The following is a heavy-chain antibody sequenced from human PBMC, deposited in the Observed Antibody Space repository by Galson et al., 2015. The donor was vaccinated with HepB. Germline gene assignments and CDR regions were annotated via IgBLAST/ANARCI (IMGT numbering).Heavy chain of an antibody. V-gene: IGHV3-30*18. CDR2: ISSDGSNK. J-gene: IGHJ3*02. Sequence: SLRLSCAASGFTFSSYGMHWVRRAPGKGLEWVTLISSDGSNKYYADSAKGRFTVSRDNSRNTLYLQMNSLGAEDTAVYYCAEGKVGAIWGQGTTVTVSS. CDR1: GFTFSSYG. D-gene: IGHD3-16*01. CDR3: AEGKVGAI.